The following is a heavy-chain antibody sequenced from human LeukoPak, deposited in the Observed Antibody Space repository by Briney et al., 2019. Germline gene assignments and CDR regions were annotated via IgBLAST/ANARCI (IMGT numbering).Heavy chain of an antibody. Sequence: PSETLSLTCAVYGGSFSGYYWSWIRQPPGKGLEWIGEINHSGSTNYNPSLKSRVTISVDTSKNQFSLKLSSVTAADTAVYYCARRSIDCSSTSCYSGFDPWGQGTLVTVSS. D-gene: IGHD2-2*01. V-gene: IGHV4-34*01. CDR1: GGSFSGYY. J-gene: IGHJ5*02. CDR2: INHSGST. CDR3: ARRSIDCSSTSCYSGFDP.